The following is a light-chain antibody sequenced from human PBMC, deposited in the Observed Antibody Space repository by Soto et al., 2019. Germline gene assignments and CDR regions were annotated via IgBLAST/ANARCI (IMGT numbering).Light chain of an antibody. CDR2: AAS. CDR3: QQSYSMPYA. Sequence: DSQMTQSPSTLSASVGDRFTITCRASQRIGSWLAWYQLIPGKAPKLLIYAASTLQTGVPSRFTGSGSGTDFTLTIISLQPEDYATYFCQQSYSMPYAFGPGTKVDI. CDR1: QRIGSW. V-gene: IGKV1-39*01. J-gene: IGKJ2*01.